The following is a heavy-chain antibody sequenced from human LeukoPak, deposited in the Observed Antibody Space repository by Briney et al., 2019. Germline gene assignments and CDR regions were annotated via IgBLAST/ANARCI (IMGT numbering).Heavy chain of an antibody. V-gene: IGHV3-7*01. D-gene: IGHD6-13*01. CDR3: ARDRMYSSSWYIGAIFDY. CDR2: IKQDGSEK. Sequence: GSLRLSCAASGFTFSSYWMSWVRQAPGKGLEWVANIKQDGSEKYYVDSVKGRFTISRDNAKNSLYLQMNSLRAEDTAVYYCARDRMYSSSWYIGAIFDYWGQGTLVTVSS. J-gene: IGHJ4*02. CDR1: GFTFSSYW.